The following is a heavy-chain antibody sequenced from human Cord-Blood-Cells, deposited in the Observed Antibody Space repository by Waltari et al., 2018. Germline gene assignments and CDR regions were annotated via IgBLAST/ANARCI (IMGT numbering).Heavy chain of an antibody. CDR2: IYYSGST. D-gene: IGHD7-27*01. CDR1: GGSISSYY. Sequence: QVQLQESGPGLVTPSETLSLTCTVSGGSISSYYWSWIRPPPGKGLEWIGYIYYSGSTNYNPSLKSRVTISVDTSKNQFSLKLSSVTAADTAVYYCARRRLGLGIAYFDYWGQGTLVTVSS. V-gene: IGHV4-59*08. J-gene: IGHJ4*02. CDR3: ARRRLGLGIAYFDY.